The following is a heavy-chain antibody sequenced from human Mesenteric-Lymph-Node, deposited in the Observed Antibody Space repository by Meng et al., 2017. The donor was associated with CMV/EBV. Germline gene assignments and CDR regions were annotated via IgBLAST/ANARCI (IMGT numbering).Heavy chain of an antibody. CDR2: IKQDGSEK. CDR3: AKAPGYGSGALEY. CDR1: GFTFSSYW. Sequence: GESLKISCAASGFTFSSYWMSWVRQAPGKGLEWVANIKQDGSEKYYVDSVKGRFTISRENAKNSLYLQMNSVRAEDTALYYCAKAPGYGSGALEYWGQGTQVTVSS. J-gene: IGHJ4*02. D-gene: IGHD6-19*01. V-gene: IGHV3-7*03.